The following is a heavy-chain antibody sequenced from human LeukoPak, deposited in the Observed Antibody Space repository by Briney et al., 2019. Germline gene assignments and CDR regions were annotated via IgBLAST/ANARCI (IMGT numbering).Heavy chain of an antibody. J-gene: IGHJ4*02. CDR1: VGSISSGSYY. Sequence: SETLSLTCTVSVGSISSGSYYWSWIRQPAGEGLEWIGRIYTSGSTNYNPSLKSRVTISVDTSKNQFSLKLSSVTAADTAVYYCARASITYYYDSSALEWGQGTLVTVSS. CDR3: ARASITYYYDSSALE. CDR2: IYTSGST. V-gene: IGHV4-61*02. D-gene: IGHD3-22*01.